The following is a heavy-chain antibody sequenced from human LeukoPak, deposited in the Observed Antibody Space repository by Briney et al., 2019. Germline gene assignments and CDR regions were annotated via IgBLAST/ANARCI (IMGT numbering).Heavy chain of an antibody. Sequence: GGSLRLSCAASGFTFSSYAMHWVRQAPGKGLEWVAVISYDGSNKYYADSVLGRFTVSRDNSKNTLYLQMNSLRAEDTAVYYCVAPRVWGGVLLRPTCLYFENWGQGTLVSVSS. J-gene: IGHJ4*02. CDR3: VAPRVWGGVLLRPTCLYFEN. CDR2: ISYDGSNK. CDR1: GFTFSSYA. D-gene: IGHD3-16*01. V-gene: IGHV3-30-3*01.